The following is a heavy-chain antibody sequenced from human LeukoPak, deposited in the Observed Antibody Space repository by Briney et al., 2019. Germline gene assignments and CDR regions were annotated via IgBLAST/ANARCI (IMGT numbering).Heavy chain of an antibody. CDR2: IYHSGST. CDR3: ARFGVAFDI. V-gene: IGHV4-38-2*02. J-gene: IGHJ3*02. Sequence: PSETLSLXCTVSGYSISSGYYWGWIRQPPGKGLEWIGSIYHSGSTYYNPSLKSRVTISVDTSKNQFSLKLSSVTAADTAVYYCARFGVAFDIWGQGTMVTVSS. CDR1: GYSISSGYY. D-gene: IGHD3-3*01.